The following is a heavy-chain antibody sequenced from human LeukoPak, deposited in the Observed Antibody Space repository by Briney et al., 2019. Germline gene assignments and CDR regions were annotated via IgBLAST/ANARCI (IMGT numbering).Heavy chain of an antibody. CDR1: GYSFSSYW. V-gene: IGHV5-51*01. CDR2: IYPGDSDT. CDR3: ARAPEYSSSSVNWFDP. D-gene: IGHD6-6*01. Sequence: GESLKISCKGSGYSFSSYWIAWVRQMPGKGLEWMGIIYPGDSDTKYSPSFQGQVTISVDKSISTAYLQWSSLKASDTAMYYCARAPEYSSSSVNWFDPWGQGTLVTVSS. J-gene: IGHJ5*02.